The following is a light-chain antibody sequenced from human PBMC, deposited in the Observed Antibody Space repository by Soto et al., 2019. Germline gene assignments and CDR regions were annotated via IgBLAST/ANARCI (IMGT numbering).Light chain of an antibody. V-gene: IGLV2-14*01. CDR3: QSYDSRLDVV. Sequence: QSALTQPASVSGSPGQSITISCSGTSSDIGAYDYVSWYQQYPGKAPKLILYDVSNRPSGVSNRFSGSKSGTSASLAVTGLQAEDEADYYCQSYDSRLDVVFGGGTQLTVL. J-gene: IGLJ2*01. CDR1: SSDIGAYDY. CDR2: DVS.